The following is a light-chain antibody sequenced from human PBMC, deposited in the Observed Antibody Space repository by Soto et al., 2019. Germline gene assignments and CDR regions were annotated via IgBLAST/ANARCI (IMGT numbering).Light chain of an antibody. CDR3: QQYNSYSIT. CDR1: QSISSW. CDR2: KAS. Sequence: DVQITQSPATLSASVGDRVTITCRASQSISSWLAWYQQKPGKAPKLLIYKASSLESGVPSRFSGSGSATEFTLTISSLQPDDFTTYYCQQYNSYSITFDQGTRLETK. J-gene: IGKJ5*01. V-gene: IGKV1-5*03.